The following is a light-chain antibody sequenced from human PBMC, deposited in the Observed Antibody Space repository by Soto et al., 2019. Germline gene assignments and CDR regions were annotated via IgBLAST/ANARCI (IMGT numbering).Light chain of an antibody. J-gene: IGKJ3*01. CDR3: QQLNSYPFT. CDR1: QGISSY. Sequence: IQLTQSPSSLSASVGDRVTITCRASQGISSYLAWYQQKPGKAPKLLIYAASTLEIGVPSRFSGSGSGTDFTLTISSLQPEDFATYYCQQLNSYPFTFGPGAKVYIK. CDR2: AAS. V-gene: IGKV1-9*01.